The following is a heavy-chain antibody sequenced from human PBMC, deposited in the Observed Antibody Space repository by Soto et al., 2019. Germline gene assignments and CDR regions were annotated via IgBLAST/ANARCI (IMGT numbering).Heavy chain of an antibody. CDR2: INHSGST. J-gene: IGHJ5*02. CDR1: GGSFSGYY. CDR3: ARRGSYCYRHHWFDP. V-gene: IGHV4-34*01. D-gene: IGHD5-18*01. Sequence: PSETLSLTCAVYGGSFSGYYWSWIRQPPGKGLEWIGEINHSGSTNYNPSLKSRVTISVDTSKNQFSLKLSSVTAADTAVYYCARRGSYCYRHHWFDPWGQGTLVTVSS.